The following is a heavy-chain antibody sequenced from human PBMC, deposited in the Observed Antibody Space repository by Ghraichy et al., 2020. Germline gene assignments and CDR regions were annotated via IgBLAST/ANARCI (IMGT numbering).Heavy chain of an antibody. D-gene: IGHD1-1*01. J-gene: IGHJ5*02. V-gene: IGHV4-59*08. Sequence: SETLSLTCTVSGGSISSYYWSWIRQPPGKGLEWIGYIYYSGSTNYNPSLKSRVTISVDTSKNQFSLKLSSVTAADTAVYYCARLERYWFDPWGQGTLVTVSS. CDR3: ARLERYWFDP. CDR2: IYYSGST. CDR1: GGSISSYY.